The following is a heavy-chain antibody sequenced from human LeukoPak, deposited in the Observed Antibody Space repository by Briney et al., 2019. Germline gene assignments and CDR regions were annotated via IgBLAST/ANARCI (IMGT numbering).Heavy chain of an antibody. D-gene: IGHD3-9*01. Sequence: GASVKVSCTASGYTFTSYAMHWVRQAPGQRLEWMGWINAGNGNTKYSQKFQGRVTITRDTSASTAYMELSSLRSEDTAVYYCARAGDILTGYYPSHYNWFDPWGQGTLVTVSS. CDR1: GYTFTSYA. J-gene: IGHJ5*02. CDR2: INAGNGNT. CDR3: ARAGDILTGYYPSHYNWFDP. V-gene: IGHV1-3*01.